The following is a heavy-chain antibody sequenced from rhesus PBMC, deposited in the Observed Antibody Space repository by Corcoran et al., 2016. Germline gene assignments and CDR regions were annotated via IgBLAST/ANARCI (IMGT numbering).Heavy chain of an antibody. CDR2: INGSSGST. D-gene: IGHD3-9*01. Sequence: QVQLQESGPGLVKPSETLSLTCAVSGYSISSGYYWGWIRQPPGKGLEYIWYINGSSGSTNYNPSLKSRVTISKDTSKNQFALKLSSVTAADTAVYYCAREYYEDDYGYYYPFDYWGQGVLVTVSS. J-gene: IGHJ4*01. V-gene: IGHV4-99*02. CDR1: GYSISSGYY. CDR3: AREYYEDDYGYYYPFDY.